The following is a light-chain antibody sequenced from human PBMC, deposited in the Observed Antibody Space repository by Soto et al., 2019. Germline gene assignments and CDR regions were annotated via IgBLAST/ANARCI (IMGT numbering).Light chain of an antibody. Sequence: EIVMTQSPVTLSVSQGERATLSCRASHSVSSNVAWYQQKPGQAPRLLIYQTSARATGIPGRFSGSGSGTDFTLTISNLQSEDFALYYCQHYSGWPPVFGQGTKVDIK. CDR3: QHYSGWPPV. CDR2: QTS. V-gene: IGKV3-15*01. J-gene: IGKJ2*01. CDR1: HSVSSN.